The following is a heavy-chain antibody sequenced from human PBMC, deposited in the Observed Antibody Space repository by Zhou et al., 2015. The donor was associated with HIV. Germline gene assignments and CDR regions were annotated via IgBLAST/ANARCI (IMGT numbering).Heavy chain of an antibody. V-gene: IGHV3-23*04. J-gene: IGHJ4*02. CDR2: ISATGHGL. Sequence: EVHLVESGGGLVQPGGSLRLSCAASGFIFDDFAMSWVRHRPGQGLEWISGISATGHGLFYANSVKGRFTISRDNFGKTLYLQMSSLSVEDTGTYYCARGRNGVTAALDYWGQGTLVTVAS. CDR3: ARGRNGVTAALDY. CDR1: GFIFDDFA. D-gene: IGHD3-3*01.